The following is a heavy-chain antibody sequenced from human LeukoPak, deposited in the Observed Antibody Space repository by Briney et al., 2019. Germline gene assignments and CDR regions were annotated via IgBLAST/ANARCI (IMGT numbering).Heavy chain of an antibody. V-gene: IGHV3-30*02. CDR2: IWYDGSNK. J-gene: IGHJ4*02. CDR3: AKAKRIVVVVAATEYFDY. Sequence: GGSLRLSCAASGFTFSSYGMHWVRQAPGKGLERVAVIWYDGSNKYYADSVKGRFTISRDNSKNTLYLQMNSLRAEDTAVYYCAKAKRIVVVVAATEYFDYWGQGTLVTVSS. CDR1: GFTFSSYG. D-gene: IGHD2-15*01.